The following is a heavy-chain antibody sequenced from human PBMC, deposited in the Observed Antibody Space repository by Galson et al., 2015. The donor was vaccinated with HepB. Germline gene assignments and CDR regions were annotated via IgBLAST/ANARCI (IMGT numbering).Heavy chain of an antibody. D-gene: IGHD3-16*01. CDR3: ANYADYGMDV. CDR1: GFTFSSSA. J-gene: IGHJ6*02. V-gene: IGHV3-23*01. CDR2: ISGGGGST. Sequence: SLRLSCAASGFTFSSSAMTWVRQAPGKGLEWVSAISGGGGSTYYADSVKGRFTVSRDNSKNTLYLQMNSLRAEDTAVYYCANYADYGMDVWGQGTTVTVSS.